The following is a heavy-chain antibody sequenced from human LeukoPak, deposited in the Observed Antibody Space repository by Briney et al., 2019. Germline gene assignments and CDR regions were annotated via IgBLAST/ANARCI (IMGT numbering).Heavy chain of an antibody. Sequence: PGGSLRLSCAASGFTFNTYAMSWVRQAPGQGLEWVSGISGSGRTTYYADSVKGRFTISRDNSKNTLFVQMNSLRAEDTAVYYCARDLGLYCSGTNCYVGMFDYWGQGSLVTVSS. V-gene: IGHV3-23*01. CDR2: ISGSGRTT. J-gene: IGHJ4*02. CDR3: ARDLGLYCSGTNCYVGMFDY. D-gene: IGHD2-2*01. CDR1: GFTFNTYA.